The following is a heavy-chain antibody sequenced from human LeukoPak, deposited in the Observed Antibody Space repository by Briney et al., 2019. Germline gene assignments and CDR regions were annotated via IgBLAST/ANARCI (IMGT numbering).Heavy chain of an antibody. V-gene: IGHV3-64*01. Sequence: GGSLRLSCAASGFTFSSYAMHWVRQAPGKGLEYVSAISSNGGSTYYANSVKGRFTISRDSSKNTLYLQMGSLRAEDMAVYYCARGEIPGAFDIWGQGTMVTVSS. CDR3: ARGEIPGAFDI. CDR2: ISSNGGST. CDR1: GFTFSSYA. D-gene: IGHD5-24*01. J-gene: IGHJ3*02.